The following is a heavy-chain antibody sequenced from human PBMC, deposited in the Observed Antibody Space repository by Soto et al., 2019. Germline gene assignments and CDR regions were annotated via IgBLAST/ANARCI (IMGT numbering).Heavy chain of an antibody. CDR1: GYTFTSYD. CDR3: ATPAVTTRLDFDY. CDR2: MNPNSGNT. J-gene: IGHJ4*02. Sequence: ASVKVSCKASGYTFTSYDINWVRQATGQGLEWMGWMNPNSGNTGYAQKFQGRVTMTRNTSISTAYMELSSLRSEDTAAYYCATPAVTTRLDFDYWGQGTLVTVSS. V-gene: IGHV1-8*01. D-gene: IGHD4-17*01.